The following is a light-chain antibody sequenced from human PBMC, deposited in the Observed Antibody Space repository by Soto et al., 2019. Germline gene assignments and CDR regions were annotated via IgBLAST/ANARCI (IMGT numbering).Light chain of an antibody. Sequence: DIQMTQSPSSLSASVGDRVTSTCQASQDITNFLNWYQQKPGKAPKLLIYDATYLEKGAPSRFIGSGSGTDFTFTISSLQPDDFSTYFCQQYDDLPLTFGGGTKVEIK. J-gene: IGKJ4*01. CDR1: QDITNF. V-gene: IGKV1-33*01. CDR2: DAT. CDR3: QQYDDLPLT.